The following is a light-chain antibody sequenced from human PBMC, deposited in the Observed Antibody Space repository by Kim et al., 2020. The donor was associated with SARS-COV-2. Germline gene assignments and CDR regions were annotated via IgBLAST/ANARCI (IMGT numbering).Light chain of an antibody. Sequence: EIVLTQSPGTLSLSPGERATLSCRASQNVTSSYLAWYQQKPGQPPRLLIYGASNRATGIPDRFSGSGSGTDFTLTISRLESEDLAVYYCQQYGTSLRTFGQGTKVDIK. CDR1: QNVTSSY. CDR2: GAS. J-gene: IGKJ1*01. CDR3: QQYGTSLRT. V-gene: IGKV3-20*01.